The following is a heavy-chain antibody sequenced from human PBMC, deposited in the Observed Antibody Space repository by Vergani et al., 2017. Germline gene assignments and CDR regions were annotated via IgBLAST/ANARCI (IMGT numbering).Heavy chain of an antibody. D-gene: IGHD3-3*01. CDR2: IYYSGST. CDR3: ARVRARITVFDY. J-gene: IGHJ4*02. V-gene: IGHV4-59*01. Sequence: QVQLQESGPGLVKPPGTLSLTCTVSGGSISSYYWSWIRQPPGKGLEWIGYIYYSGSTNYNPTLKSRVTISVDTSRNQFSLKLSSVTAADTAVYYCARVRARITVFDYWGQGTLVTVSS. CDR1: GGSISSYY.